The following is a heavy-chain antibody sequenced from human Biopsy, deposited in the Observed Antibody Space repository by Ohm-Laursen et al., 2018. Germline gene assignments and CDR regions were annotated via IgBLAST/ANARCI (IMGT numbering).Heavy chain of an antibody. CDR3: AKDGGPYCGGCELDY. D-gene: IGHD2-21*01. CDR2: ISYDGYNK. J-gene: IGHJ4*02. CDR1: GFTFSDYG. Sequence: SLRLSCTASGFTFSDYGMHWVRQTPGKGLESVALISYDGYNKWYADSAKGRFTISRDNSKNTLYLQMNSLRVEDTAVCYCAKDGGPYCGGCELDYWGQGTLVTVSS. V-gene: IGHV3-30*18.